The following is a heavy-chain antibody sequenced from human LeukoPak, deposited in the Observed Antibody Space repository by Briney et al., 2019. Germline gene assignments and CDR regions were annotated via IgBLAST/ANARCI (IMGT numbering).Heavy chain of an antibody. CDR3: ARDLGGYSHFDY. V-gene: IGHV4-31*03. CDR2: IYYSGST. D-gene: IGHD3-22*01. CDR1: GGSISSGGYY. J-gene: IGHJ4*02. Sequence: SGTLSLTCTVSGGSISSGGYYWSWIRQHPGKGLEWIGYIYYSGSTYYNPSLKSRVTISVDTSKNQFSLKLSSVTAADTAVYYCARDLGGYSHFDYWGQGTLVTVSS.